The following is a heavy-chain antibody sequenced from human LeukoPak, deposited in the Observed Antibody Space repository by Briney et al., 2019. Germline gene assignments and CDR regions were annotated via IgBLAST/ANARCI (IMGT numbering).Heavy chain of an antibody. CDR2: ISGSGGST. D-gene: IGHD3-3*01. CDR3: AKSSYYDFWSGYPNKSGFDY. CDR1: GFTFSSYA. V-gene: IGHV3-23*01. Sequence: GGSLRLSCAASGFTFSSYAMIWVRQAPGKGLEWVSAISGSGGSTYYADSVKGRFTISRDNSKNTLYLQMNSLRAEDTAVYYCAKSSYYDFWSGYPNKSGFDYWGQGTLVTVSS. J-gene: IGHJ4*02.